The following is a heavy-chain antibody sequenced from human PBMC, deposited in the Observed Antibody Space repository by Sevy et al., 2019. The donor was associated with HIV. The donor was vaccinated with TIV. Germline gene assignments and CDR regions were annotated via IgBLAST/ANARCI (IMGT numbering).Heavy chain of an antibody. CDR2: IYASGSPI. V-gene: IGHV3-48*03. J-gene: IGHJ6*02. CDR3: ARKVGYYYYYGMDV. Sequence: GGSLRLSCAAAGFTFRSYEMNWVRQAPGKGLEWISYIYASGSPIYYSDSVRGRFTISRDDAKNSLYLQMDDLRVDDTATYYCARKVGYYYYYGMDVWGQGTTVTVSS. CDR1: GFTFRSYE.